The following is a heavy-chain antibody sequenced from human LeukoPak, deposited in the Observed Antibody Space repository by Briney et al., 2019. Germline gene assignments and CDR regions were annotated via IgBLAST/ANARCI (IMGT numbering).Heavy chain of an antibody. CDR3: AKDWGRITMIAADY. CDR2: IYHSGST. D-gene: IGHD3-22*01. V-gene: IGHV4-38-2*02. Sequence: SETLSLTCTVSSYSISSGYYWGWIRQPPGKGLEWIGSIYHSGSTYYNTSLMSRVTISVDTSKNQFSLKLSSVTAADTAVYYCAKDWGRITMIAADYWGQGTLVTVSS. CDR1: SYSISSGYY. J-gene: IGHJ4*02.